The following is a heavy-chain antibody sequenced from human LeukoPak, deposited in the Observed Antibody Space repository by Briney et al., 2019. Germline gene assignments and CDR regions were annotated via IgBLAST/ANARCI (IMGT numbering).Heavy chain of an antibody. CDR2: INPKSGGT. CDR1: GYTFTGYY. V-gene: IGHV1-2*06. CDR3: ANGEYCSGGYCYSN. Sequence: ASVKVSCKTSGYTFTGYYVHWVRQAPGQGLKGMGRINPKSGGTNYAQKFQGRVTMTRDTSISTAYMELSSLKSDDTAVYYCANGEYCSGGYCYSNWGQGTLVTVSS. J-gene: IGHJ4*02. D-gene: IGHD2-15*01.